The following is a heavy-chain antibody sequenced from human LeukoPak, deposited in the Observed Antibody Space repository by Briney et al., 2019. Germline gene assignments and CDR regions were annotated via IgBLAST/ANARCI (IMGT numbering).Heavy chain of an antibody. V-gene: IGHV3-21*01. CDR3: ARSPRSSHYYMDV. CDR1: GFTFSSYS. Sequence: GGSLRLSCAASGFTFSSYSMNWVRQAPGKGLEWVSSISSSSYIYYADSVKGRFTISRDNAKNSLYLQMNSLRAEDTAVYYCARSPRSSHYYMDVWGKGTTVTISS. CDR2: ISSSSYI. J-gene: IGHJ6*03.